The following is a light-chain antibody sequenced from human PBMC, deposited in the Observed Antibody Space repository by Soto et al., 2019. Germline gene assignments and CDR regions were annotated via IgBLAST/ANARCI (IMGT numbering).Light chain of an antibody. CDR3: QQYGSSSWT. CDR1: QSVSSSY. CDR2: GAS. Sequence: PGARVTLSCKASQSVSSSYLAWYQQKPGQAPRLLIYGASSRATGIPDRFSGSGSGTDFTLTISRLEPEDFAVYYCQQYGSSSWTFGQGTNVAI. V-gene: IGKV3-20*01. J-gene: IGKJ1*01.